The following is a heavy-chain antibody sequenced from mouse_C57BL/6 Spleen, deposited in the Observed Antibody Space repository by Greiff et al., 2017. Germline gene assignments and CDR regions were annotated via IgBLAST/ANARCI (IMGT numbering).Heavy chain of an antibody. Sequence: QVQLQQPGAELVKPGASVKMSCKASGYTFTSYWITWVKQRPGQGLEWIGDIYPGSGSTNYNEKFKSKATLTVDTSSSTAYMQLSMLTSEDSAVYYCANIYYEYDEGFPYYYAMYDWGQGTSVTVSS. V-gene: IGHV1-55*01. J-gene: IGHJ4*01. CDR1: GYTFTSYW. CDR3: ANIYYEYDEGFPYYYAMYD. D-gene: IGHD2-4*01. CDR2: IYPGSGST.